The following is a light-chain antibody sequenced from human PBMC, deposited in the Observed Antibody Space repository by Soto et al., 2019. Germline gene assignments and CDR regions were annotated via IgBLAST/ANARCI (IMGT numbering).Light chain of an antibody. CDR3: ISYTSSTTFVL. J-gene: IGLJ2*01. V-gene: IGLV2-18*02. Sequence: QSALTQPPSVSGSPGQSVTISCTGTSNDVGYYDRVSWYQQPPGTAPKLIIYEVTNRPSGVPGRFSGSKSGNTASLTISGLQPEDEADYYCISYTSSTTFVLFGGGTQLTVL. CDR1: SNDVGYYDR. CDR2: EVT.